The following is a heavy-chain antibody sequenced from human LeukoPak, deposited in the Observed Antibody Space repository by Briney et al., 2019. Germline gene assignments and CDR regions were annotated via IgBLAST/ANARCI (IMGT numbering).Heavy chain of an antibody. CDR1: GVSISSYY. CDR2: IYTSGST. J-gene: IGHJ5*02. D-gene: IGHD2-2*01. V-gene: IGHV4-4*07. Sequence: SETLSLTCTVSGVSISSYYGRWIRQPAGKGLEWIGRIYTSGSTNYNPSLKSRLTMSVDTSKNQFSLKLSSVTAADTAVYYCARGYCSSTSCSQFDLWGQGTLVTVSS. CDR3: ARGYCSSTSCSQFDL.